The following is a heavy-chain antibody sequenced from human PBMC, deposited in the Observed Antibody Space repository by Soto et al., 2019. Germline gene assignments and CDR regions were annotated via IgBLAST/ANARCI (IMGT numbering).Heavy chain of an antibody. Sequence: SETLSLTCAVSGDSVSSAGYSWTWIRQPPGRGLEWIGYIYYSGSTSYNPSLKSRVTISLDRSKNQFSLSLASVTAADTAVNYCARGGRGSSTRIDFWGQGTLVTVSS. D-gene: IGHD6-6*01. CDR2: IYYSGST. V-gene: IGHV4-30-2*01. CDR1: GDSVSSAGYS. CDR3: ARGGRGSSTRIDF. J-gene: IGHJ4*02.